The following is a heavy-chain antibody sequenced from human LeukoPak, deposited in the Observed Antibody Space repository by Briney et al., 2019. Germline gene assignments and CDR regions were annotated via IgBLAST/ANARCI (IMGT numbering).Heavy chain of an antibody. CDR2: IWYDGSNK. CDR3: AKDTQLEAAMENWFDP. Sequence: QPGRSLRLSCAASGFTFSSYGVHWVRQAPGKGLEWVAVIWYDGSNKYYADSVKGRFTISRDNSKNTLYLQMNSLRAEDTAVYYCAKDTQLEAAMENWFDPWGQGTLVTVSS. D-gene: IGHD5-18*01. V-gene: IGHV3-33*06. J-gene: IGHJ5*02. CDR1: GFTFSSYG.